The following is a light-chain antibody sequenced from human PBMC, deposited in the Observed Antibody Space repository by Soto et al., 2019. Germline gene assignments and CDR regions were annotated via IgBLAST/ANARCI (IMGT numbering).Light chain of an antibody. Sequence: EIVLTQFPGTLSLSPGERATLSCRASQSVSSSYFAWYQQRPGQAPRLLIYGASSRATGIPDRFSGSGSGTDFTLTINRLEPEDFAVYYCQQYGSSPPWTFGQGTKLEIK. V-gene: IGKV3-20*01. CDR1: QSVSSSY. J-gene: IGKJ1*01. CDR2: GAS. CDR3: QQYGSSPPWT.